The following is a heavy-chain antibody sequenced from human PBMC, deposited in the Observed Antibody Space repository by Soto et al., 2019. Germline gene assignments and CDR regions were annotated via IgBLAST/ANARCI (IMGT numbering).Heavy chain of an antibody. CDR1: GFTFSSYA. CDR3: VKPQPSGYFFFRPFDY. Sequence: GGSLRLSCSASGFTFSSYAMHWVRQAPGKGLEYVSAISSNGGSTYYADSVKGRFTISRDNSKNTLYLQMSSLRAEDTAVYYCVKPQPSGYFFFRPFDYWGQGTLVTVSS. V-gene: IGHV3-64D*08. CDR2: ISSNGGST. J-gene: IGHJ4*02. D-gene: IGHD1-1*01.